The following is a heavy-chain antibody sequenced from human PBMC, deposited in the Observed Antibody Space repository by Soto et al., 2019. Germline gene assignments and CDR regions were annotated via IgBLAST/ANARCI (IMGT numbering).Heavy chain of an antibody. D-gene: IGHD2-21*02. CDR2: IYWDDDK. V-gene: IGHV2-5*02. Sequence: QITLKESGPTLVKPTQTLTLTCTFSAFSLSTGGVGVGWIRQPPGKALEWLALIYWDDDKRYSPSLRSRLTITTETSKNQVVLTMTNMDPVDTATYSCIQSRCGGDCLQSYASYYYYGMDVWGQGTTVTVSS. J-gene: IGHJ6*02. CDR1: AFSLSTGGVG. CDR3: IQSRCGGDCLQSYASYYYYGMDV.